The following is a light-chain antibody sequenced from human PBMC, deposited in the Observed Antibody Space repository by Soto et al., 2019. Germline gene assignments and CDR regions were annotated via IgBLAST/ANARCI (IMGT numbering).Light chain of an antibody. V-gene: IGLV1-44*01. Sequence: QSVLTQQPSASGTPGQRVTISCSGSSSNIGSNTVNWYQQLPGTAPKLLIYSSNQRPSGVPDRFSGSKSGTSASLAISGLQSEDEAAYYCAAWDDSLNGPVFGTGTKVTVL. CDR3: AAWDDSLNGPV. J-gene: IGLJ1*01. CDR2: SSN. CDR1: SSNIGSNT.